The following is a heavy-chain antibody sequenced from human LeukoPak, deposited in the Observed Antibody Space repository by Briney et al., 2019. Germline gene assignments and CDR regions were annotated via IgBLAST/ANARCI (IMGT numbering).Heavy chain of an antibody. CDR1: GFTFSSYW. CDR3: ARDWPGQSMIVVGDAFDI. CDR2: IKQDGSEK. V-gene: IGHV3-7*01. Sequence: GGSLRLSCAASGFTFSSYWMSWVRQAPGKGLEWVANIKQDGSEKYYMDSVKGRFTISRDNAKNSLYLQMNSLRAEDTAVYYCARDWPGQSMIVVGDAFDIWGQGTMVTVSS. D-gene: IGHD3-22*01. J-gene: IGHJ3*02.